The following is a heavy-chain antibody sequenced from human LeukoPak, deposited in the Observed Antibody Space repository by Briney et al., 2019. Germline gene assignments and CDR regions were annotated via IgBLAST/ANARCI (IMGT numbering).Heavy chain of an antibody. CDR3: AIYCSSTSCYHFDY. D-gene: IGHD2-2*01. J-gene: IGHJ4*02. V-gene: IGHV4-39*07. CDR1: GGSISSSSYY. Sequence: PSETLSLTCTVSGGSISSSSYYWGWIRQPPGKGLEWIGEINHSGSTNYNPSLKSRVTISVDTSKNQFSLKLSSVTAADTAVYYCAIYCSSTSCYHFDYWGQGTLVTVSS. CDR2: INHSGST.